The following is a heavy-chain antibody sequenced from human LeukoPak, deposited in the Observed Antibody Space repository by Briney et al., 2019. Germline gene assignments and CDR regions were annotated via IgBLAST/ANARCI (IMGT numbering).Heavy chain of an antibody. CDR1: GYIFPSYG. CDR2: ISPYNGET. D-gene: IGHD1-26*01. J-gene: IGHJ4*02. V-gene: IGHV1-18*01. Sequence: ASVKVSCKGSGYIFPSYGLAWVRQAPGQGLEWMGWISPYNGETKYAQNIQDRLTLTTDTSTSTAYMDLRRLRSDDTAVYYCVRDNLPVGSPENYFDSWGQGTLVTVSS. CDR3: VRDNLPVGSPENYFDS.